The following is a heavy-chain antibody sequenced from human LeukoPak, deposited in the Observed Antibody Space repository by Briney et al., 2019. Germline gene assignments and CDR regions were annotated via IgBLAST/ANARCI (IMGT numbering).Heavy chain of an antibody. D-gene: IGHD2-15*01. CDR3: ARIPGYCRGDSCFSIYFDS. V-gene: IGHV4-34*01. Sequence: PSETLSLTCAVYGGSFSGYYWAWIRRPPGRGLEWIGNIYYDGTTYYNPSLKSRLTISVDTSKNQFSLKLSSVTAADTAVYYCARIPGYCRGDSCFSIYFDSWGQGTLVTVSS. J-gene: IGHJ4*02. CDR1: GGSFSGYY. CDR2: IYYDGTT.